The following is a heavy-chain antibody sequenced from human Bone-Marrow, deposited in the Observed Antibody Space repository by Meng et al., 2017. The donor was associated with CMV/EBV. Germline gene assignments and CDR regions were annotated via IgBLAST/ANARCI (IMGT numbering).Heavy chain of an antibody. CDR1: GGTFSSYA. CDR2: IIPIFGTA. CDR3: ASSPGAAAVTYYGMDV. J-gene: IGHJ6*02. D-gene: IGHD6-13*01. V-gene: IGHV1-69*05. Sequence: SVKVSCKASGGTFSSYAISWVRQAPGQGLEWMGGIIPIFGTANYAQKFQGRVTITTDESTSTAYMELSSLRSEDTAVYYCASSPGAAAVTYYGMDVWGQGTTVTVPS.